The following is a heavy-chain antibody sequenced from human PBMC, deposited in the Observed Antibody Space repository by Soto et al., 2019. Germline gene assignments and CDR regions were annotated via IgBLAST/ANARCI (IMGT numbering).Heavy chain of an antibody. CDR2: INSDGSST. D-gene: IGHD4-17*01. V-gene: IGHV3-74*01. J-gene: IGHJ2*01. CDR3: TRSTVTRYFDL. CDR1: GFTFSSYW. Sequence: EVQLVESGGGLVQPGGSLRLSCAASGFTFSSYWMHWVRQAPGKGLVWVSRINSDGSSTGYADSVEGRFTISRDNTKNTLYVQTNSLRAEDTAVYYYTRSTVTRYFDLWGRGTRVTVSS.